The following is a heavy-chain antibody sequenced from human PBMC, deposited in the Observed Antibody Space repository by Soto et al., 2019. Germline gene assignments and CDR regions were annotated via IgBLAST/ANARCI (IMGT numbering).Heavy chain of an antibody. D-gene: IGHD6-19*01. CDR1: GFTFSSYA. V-gene: IGHV3-23*01. CDR2: ISGSGGTT. J-gene: IGHJ3*02. Sequence: EVQLLESGGGLVQPGGSLRLSCAASGFTFSSYAMSWVRQAPGKGLEWVSAISGSGGTTYYADSVKGRFTFSRDKSKNTLYLQMNSLRAEDTAVYYCAKTANGWFSAFEIWGQGTRVTVSS. CDR3: AKTANGWFSAFEI.